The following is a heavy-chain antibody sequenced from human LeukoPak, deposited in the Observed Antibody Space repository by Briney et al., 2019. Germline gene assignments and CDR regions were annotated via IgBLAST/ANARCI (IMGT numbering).Heavy chain of an antibody. CDR2: IRYDGSNK. J-gene: IGHJ4*02. CDR3: AKDLLLQYSYGY. V-gene: IGHV3-30*02. CDR1: GFTFSRYS. D-gene: IGHD5-18*01. Sequence: GGSLRLSCAASGFTFSRYSMHWVRQAPGKGLEWVAFIRYDGSNKYYADSVKGRFTISRDNSKNTLYLQMNSLRAEDTAVYYCAKDLLLQYSYGYWGQGTLVTVSS.